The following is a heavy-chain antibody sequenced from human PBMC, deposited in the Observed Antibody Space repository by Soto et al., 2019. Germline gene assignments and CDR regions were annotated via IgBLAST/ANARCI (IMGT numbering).Heavy chain of an antibody. CDR3: ARQGYCSTTACSTVDY. CDR2: IYPGDSHT. V-gene: IGHV5-51*01. Sequence: GESLKISCKGSGYSFTSYWIGWVRQMPGKGLEWLGVIYPGDSHTRYSPSFQGQVTISADKSISTAYLQWNSLKASDTVIYYCARQGYCSTTACSTVDYWGQGTLVTVSS. D-gene: IGHD2-2*02. CDR1: GYSFTSYW. J-gene: IGHJ4*02.